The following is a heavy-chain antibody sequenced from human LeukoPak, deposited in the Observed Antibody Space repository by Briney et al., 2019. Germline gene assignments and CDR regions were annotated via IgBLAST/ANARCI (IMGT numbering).Heavy chain of an antibody. CDR2: VSTYNGNT. J-gene: IGHJ4*02. D-gene: IGHD5-18*01. CDR3: ARDVDTATDQINDY. Sequence: ASVKVSCKASGYTFTSHGISWVRQAPGQGLEWMGWVSTYNGNTNYVPKYQGRVTMTTDTSTSTAYMELRSLRSVDTAVYYCARDVDTATDQINDYWGQETLVTVSS. V-gene: IGHV1-18*04. CDR1: GYTFTSHG.